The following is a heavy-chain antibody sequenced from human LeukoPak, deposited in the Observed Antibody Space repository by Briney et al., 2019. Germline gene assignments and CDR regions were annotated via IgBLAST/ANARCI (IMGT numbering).Heavy chain of an antibody. V-gene: IGHV1-24*01. J-gene: IGHJ5*02. D-gene: IGHD1-1*01. CDR3: ATLGWNDVFPPPNWFDP. CDR1: GYTLTELS. Sequence: ASVKVSCKVSGYTLTELSMHWVRQAPGKGLEWMGGFDPEDGETIYAQKFQGRVTMTEDTSTDTAYMELSSLRSEDTAVYYCATLGWNDVFPPPNWFDPWGQGTLVTVSS. CDR2: FDPEDGET.